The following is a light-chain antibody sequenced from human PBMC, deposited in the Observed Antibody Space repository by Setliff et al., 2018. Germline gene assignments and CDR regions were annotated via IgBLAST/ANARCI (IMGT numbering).Light chain of an antibody. CDR3: CSYAGIYTYV. Sequence: QSALAQPASVSGSPGQSIAVSCTGSGSDVGAYKFVSWYQQRPGKAPRFMIYDVSKRPSGVPDRFSGSKSGNTASLTISGLQAEDEADYYCCSYAGIYTYVFGSGTKVTVL. V-gene: IGLV2-11*01. J-gene: IGLJ1*01. CDR1: GSDVGAYKF. CDR2: DVS.